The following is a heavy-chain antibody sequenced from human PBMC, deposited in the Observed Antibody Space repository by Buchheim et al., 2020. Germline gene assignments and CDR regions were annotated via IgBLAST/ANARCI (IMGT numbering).Heavy chain of an antibody. CDR1: GFTFSSYA. D-gene: IGHD6-13*01. Sequence: QVQLVESGGGVVQPGRSLRLSCAASGFTFSSYAMHWVRQAPGKGLEWVAVISYDGSNKYYADSVKGRFTISRDNSKNTLYLQMNSLRAEDTAVYYCARAEEGSSWGELDYWGQGTL. CDR3: ARAEEGSSWGELDY. V-gene: IGHV3-30*04. J-gene: IGHJ4*02. CDR2: ISYDGSNK.